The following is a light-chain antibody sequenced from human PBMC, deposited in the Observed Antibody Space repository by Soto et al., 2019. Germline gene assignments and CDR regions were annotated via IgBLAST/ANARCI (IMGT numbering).Light chain of an antibody. J-gene: IGKJ4*01. CDR3: QQYGTSPLT. V-gene: IGKV3-20*01. CDR2: AAS. CDR1: QSVSNSF. Sequence: EVVLTQSPGTLSLSPGERASLYCRASQSVSNSFLAWYQQKAGQSPRLLIYAASARAIGIPDRFSGSGSGTDFTLTISRLEPEDFAIYYCQQYGTSPLTFGGGTKVDIK.